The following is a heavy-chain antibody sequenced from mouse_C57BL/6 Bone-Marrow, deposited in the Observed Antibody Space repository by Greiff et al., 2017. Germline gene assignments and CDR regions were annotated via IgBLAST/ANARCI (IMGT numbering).Heavy chain of an antibody. D-gene: IGHD4-1*01. Sequence: EVMLVESGGGLVKPGGSLKLSCAASGFTFSSYAMSWVRQTPEKRLEWVATISDGGSYTYYPDNVKGRYTISRDNAKNNLYLQMSHLKSEDTAMYYCARVLGRRYAMDDWGQGASVTVAS. CDR1: GFTFSSYA. V-gene: IGHV5-4*03. CDR3: ARVLGRRYAMDD. J-gene: IGHJ4*01. CDR2: ISDGGSYT.